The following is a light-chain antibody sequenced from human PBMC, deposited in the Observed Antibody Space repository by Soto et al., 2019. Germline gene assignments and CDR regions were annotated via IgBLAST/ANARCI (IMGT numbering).Light chain of an antibody. V-gene: IGKV3-20*01. J-gene: IGKJ1*01. Sequence: EIVLTQSPGTLSLSPGERATLSCRASQSVSNYLAWYQQKPGQAPRLLIYVASSRATGIPDRFSGSGSGTDFTLTISRLEPEDIAVYYCQQYGGSPQTFGLGTKVEIK. CDR3: QQYGGSPQT. CDR2: VAS. CDR1: QSVSNY.